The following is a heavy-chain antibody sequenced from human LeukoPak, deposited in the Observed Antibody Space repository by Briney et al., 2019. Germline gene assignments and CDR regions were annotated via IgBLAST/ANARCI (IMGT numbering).Heavy chain of an antibody. V-gene: IGHV3-23*01. CDR3: AKTRPLDSSSWSHGDY. J-gene: IGHJ4*02. CDR2: XSGSGDST. D-gene: IGHD6-13*01. CDR1: GFXFSSXA. Sequence: SLRLSCAASGFXFSSXAMSXVXQAPGKGXXWXXXXSGSGDSTYYGDSVKGRFTISRDNSKNTLYLQMNSLRAEDTAVYYCAKTRPLDSSSWSHGDYWGQGTLVTVSS.